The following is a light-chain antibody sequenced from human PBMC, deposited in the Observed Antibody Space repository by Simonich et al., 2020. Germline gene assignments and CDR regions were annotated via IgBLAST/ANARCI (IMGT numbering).Light chain of an antibody. CDR1: SGSIASNY. V-gene: IGLV6-57*03. J-gene: IGLJ3*02. CDR3: QSYDSSGWV. CDR2: EEN. Sequence: FLLTQPHSVSESPGKTVTISCTRSSGSIASNYVQWYQQRPGSAPTTVIYEENQRPTGVHDRFYGYIDSSSNTAALAVSGLKTEDEADYYCQSYDSSGWVFGGGTKLTVL.